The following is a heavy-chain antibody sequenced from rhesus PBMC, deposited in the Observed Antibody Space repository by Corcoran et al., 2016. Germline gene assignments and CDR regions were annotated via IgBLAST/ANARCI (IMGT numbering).Heavy chain of an antibody. D-gene: IGHD1-20*01. CDR1: GASISTYW. CDR2: VDGNSHTT. CDR3: VKSNKCLIS. V-gene: IGHV4-80*01. J-gene: IGHJ6*01. Sequence: QVQPQESGPGLVKPSETLSLTCAVSGASISTYWWSWIRQPPGKGLEWIGGVDGNSHTTYPNPSLKSLVTISKDASKNQFSLKLNSVTAADTAVFYCVKSNKCLISWGQGVVVTVSS.